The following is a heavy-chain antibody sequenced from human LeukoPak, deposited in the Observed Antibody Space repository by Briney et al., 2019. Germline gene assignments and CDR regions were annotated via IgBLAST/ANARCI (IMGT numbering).Heavy chain of an antibody. CDR1: GFTFSSYA. CDR3: AKPRVVLYYDFWSGYGY. D-gene: IGHD3-3*01. CDR2: ISDSGGST. V-gene: IGHV3-23*01. J-gene: IGHJ4*02. Sequence: GGSLRLSCAASGFTFSSYAMSWVRQAPGKGLEWVSAISDSGGSTYYADSVKGRFAISRDNSKNTLYLQMNSLRAEDTAVYYCAKPRVVLYYDFWSGYGYWGQGTLVTVSS.